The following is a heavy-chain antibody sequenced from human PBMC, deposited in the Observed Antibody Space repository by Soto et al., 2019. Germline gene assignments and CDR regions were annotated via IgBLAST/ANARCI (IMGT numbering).Heavy chain of an antibody. CDR1: GGTFSSYA. CDR3: ARGAIVVVTAIRFAFDI. V-gene: IGHV1-69*12. CDR2: IIPIFGTA. J-gene: IGHJ3*02. Sequence: QVQLVQSGAEVKKPGSSVKVSCKASGGTFSSYAISWVRQAPGQGLEWMGGIIPIFGTANYAQKFQGRVTITADESTSTAYMELSSLRSEDTAVYYCARGAIVVVTAIRFAFDIWGQGTMVTVSS. D-gene: IGHD2-21*02.